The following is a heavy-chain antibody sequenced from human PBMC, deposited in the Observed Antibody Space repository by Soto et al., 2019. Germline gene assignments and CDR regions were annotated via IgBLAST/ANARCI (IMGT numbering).Heavy chain of an antibody. CDR1: GFTFSSYA. D-gene: IGHD1-7*01. Sequence: LRLSCAASGFTFSSYALSWVRQAPGKGLEWVSAISANGQGIYYADSVRGRFTISRDNSKNTIFLHMDSLRAEDTAVYYCAKDRNYPRDYFHYWGQGTLVTVSS. V-gene: IGHV3-23*01. CDR2: ISANGQGI. J-gene: IGHJ4*02. CDR3: AKDRNYPRDYFHY.